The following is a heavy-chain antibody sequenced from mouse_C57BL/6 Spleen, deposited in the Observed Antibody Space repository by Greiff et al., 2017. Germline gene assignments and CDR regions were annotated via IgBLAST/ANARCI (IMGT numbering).Heavy chain of an antibody. Sequence: QVQLQQSGAELVRPGASVTLSCKASGYTFTDYEMHWVKQTPVHGLEWIGAIDPETGGTAYNQKFKGKAILTADKSSSTAYMELRSLTSEDSAVYYCTRRSYYPYYFDYWGQGTTLTVSS. V-gene: IGHV1-15*01. CDR3: TRRSYYPYYFDY. D-gene: IGHD1-1*01. CDR1: GYTFTDYE. J-gene: IGHJ2*01. CDR2: IDPETGGT.